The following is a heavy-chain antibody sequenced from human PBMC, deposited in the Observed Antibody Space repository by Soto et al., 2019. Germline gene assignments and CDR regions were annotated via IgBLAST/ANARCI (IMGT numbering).Heavy chain of an antibody. J-gene: IGHJ6*02. CDR1: GFTFSLYG. CDR2: IWNDSSGK. D-gene: IGHD6-13*01. V-gene: IGHV3-33*01. CDR3: ARIAAHTDHLLYGMDV. Sequence: QVQLVESGGGVVQPGRSLRLSCAASGFTFSLYGMHWVRQAPGKGLEWVTAIWNDSSGKYYADSVKGRFTISRDNSKNVLYLQMNSLRAEDTAVYWCARIAAHTDHLLYGMDVWGQGTTVTVSS.